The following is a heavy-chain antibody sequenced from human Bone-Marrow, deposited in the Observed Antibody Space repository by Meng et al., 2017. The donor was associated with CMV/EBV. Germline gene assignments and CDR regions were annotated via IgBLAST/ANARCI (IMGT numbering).Heavy chain of an antibody. D-gene: IGHD2-2*01. J-gene: IGHJ5*02. V-gene: IGHV3-48*04. CDR3: AKDARKGVVVVPAARRENWFDP. CDR2: ISSSSSTI. CDR1: GFTFSSYS. Sequence: GESLKISCAASGFTFSSYSMNWVRQAPGKGLEWVSYISSSSSTIYYADSVKGRFTISRDNAKNSLYLQMNSLRAEDTAVYYCAKDARKGVVVVPAARRENWFDPWGQGTLVTVSS.